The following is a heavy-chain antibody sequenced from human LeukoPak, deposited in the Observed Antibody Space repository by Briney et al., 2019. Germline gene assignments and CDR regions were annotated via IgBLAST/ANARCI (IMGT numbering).Heavy chain of an antibody. CDR2: IWYDGSNK. CDR1: GFTFSSYG. J-gene: IGHJ4*02. CDR3: ARPRGGYYDSSGYYGYFDY. Sequence: QPGGSLRLSCAASGFTFSSYGMHWVRQAPGKGLEWVAVIWYDGSNKYYADSVKGRFTISRDNSKNTLYLQMNSLRAEDTAVYYCARPRGGYYDSSGYYGYFDYWGQGTLVTVSS. V-gene: IGHV3-33*01. D-gene: IGHD3-22*01.